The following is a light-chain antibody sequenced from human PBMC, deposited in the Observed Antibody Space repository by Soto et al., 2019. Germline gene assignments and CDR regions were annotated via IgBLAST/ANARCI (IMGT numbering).Light chain of an antibody. Sequence: MTQTPRSLPVTAGGAGSISCRCSQSLFDSEDVTTYLDWYLQTPGQSPQLLIYTLSYRASGVPDRFSGSGSGTDFTLKISRVEAEDVGVYYCMQRREFPVTFGGGTKVDI. CDR3: MQRREFPVT. CDR1: QSLFDSEDVTTY. J-gene: IGKJ4*01. CDR2: TLS. V-gene: IGKV2-40*01.